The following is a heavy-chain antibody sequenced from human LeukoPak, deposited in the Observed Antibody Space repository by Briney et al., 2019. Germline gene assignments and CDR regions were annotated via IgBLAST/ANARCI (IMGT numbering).Heavy chain of an antibody. CDR1: GFTFSTYS. V-gene: IGHV3-21*01. J-gene: IGHJ3*02. Sequence: GGSLRLSCAASGFTFSTYSMNWVRQAPGKGLEWVSSLGSSSRSIYYAHSVKGRFTISRDNAKNSLYLQMISLRVEDTAVYYCAREDGEAFDIWGQGTMVTVSS. CDR2: LGSSSRSI. CDR3: AREDGEAFDI.